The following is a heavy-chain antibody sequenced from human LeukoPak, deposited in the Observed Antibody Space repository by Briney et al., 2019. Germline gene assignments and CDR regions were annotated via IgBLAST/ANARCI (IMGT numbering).Heavy chain of an antibody. V-gene: IGHV1-18*01. D-gene: IGHD3-3*01. CDR2: ISAYNGNT. CDR3: ARDNDFWSGYYKGYFDY. CDR1: GYTFTSSG. Sequence: ASVKVSCKASGYTFTSSGIRWVRQAPGQGLEWMGWISAYNGNTNYAQKLQGRVTMTTDTSTSTAYMELSSLRSEDTAVYYCARDNDFWSGYYKGYFDYWGQGTLVTVSS. J-gene: IGHJ4*02.